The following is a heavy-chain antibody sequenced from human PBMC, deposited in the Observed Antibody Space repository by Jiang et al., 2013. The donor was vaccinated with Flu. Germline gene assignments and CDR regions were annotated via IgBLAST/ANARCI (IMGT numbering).Heavy chain of an antibody. CDR1: AYTHPSLA. CDR2: ISGNDNDHI. J-gene: IGHJ5*01. V-gene: IGHV1-18*04. Sequence: SGAEVKKPGASVKISCKSSAYTHPSLAVSWVRQAPGKGLEWVGWISGNDNDHIDYAERLRGRISMTADTLELRTLTSEDTAMYYCAMISGWTVGGYFLDTWGRGTLVTVSS. CDR3: AMISGWTVGGYFLDT. D-gene: IGHD6-19*01.